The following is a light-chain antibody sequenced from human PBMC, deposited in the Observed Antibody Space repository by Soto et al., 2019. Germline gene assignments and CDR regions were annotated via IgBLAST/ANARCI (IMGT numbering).Light chain of an antibody. CDR3: VLYMGNGNCV. CDR2: NTN. CDR1: SGSVSTSYY. V-gene: IGLV8-61*01. J-gene: IGLJ3*02. Sequence: QTVVTQEPSFSVSPGRTVTLTCGLSSGSVSTSYYPSWYQQTPGQAPRTLIYNTNTRSSGVPDRFSGSILGNKAALTITGTQADDESDYYCVLYMGNGNCVFGGGTKLTVL.